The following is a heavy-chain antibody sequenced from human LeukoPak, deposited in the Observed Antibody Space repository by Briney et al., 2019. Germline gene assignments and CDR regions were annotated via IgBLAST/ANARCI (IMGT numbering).Heavy chain of an antibody. CDR1: GFTFSSYW. D-gene: IGHD1-26*01. J-gene: IGHJ6*03. V-gene: IGHV3-53*01. CDR3: ARATLGELLGDYYYMDV. Sequence: PGGSLRLSCAASGFTFSSYWMSWVRQAPGKGLEWVSVIYSGGSTYYADSVKGRFTISRDNSKNTLYLQMNSLRAEDTAVYYCARATLGELLGDYYYMDVWGKGTTVTVSS. CDR2: IYSGGST.